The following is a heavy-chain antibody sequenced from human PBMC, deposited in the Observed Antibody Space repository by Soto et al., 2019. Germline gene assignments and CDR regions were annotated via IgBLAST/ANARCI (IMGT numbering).Heavy chain of an antibody. CDR3: ASSRGIAARFYYYYGMDV. CDR2: IIPIFGTA. V-gene: IGHV1-69*13. J-gene: IGHJ6*02. CDR1: GGTFSSYA. D-gene: IGHD6-6*01. Sequence: GASVKVSCKASGGTFSSYAISWVRQAPGQGLEWMGGIIPIFGTANYAQKFQGRVTITADESTSTAYVELSSLRSEDTAVYYCASSRGIAARFYYYYGMDVWGQGTTVTVSS.